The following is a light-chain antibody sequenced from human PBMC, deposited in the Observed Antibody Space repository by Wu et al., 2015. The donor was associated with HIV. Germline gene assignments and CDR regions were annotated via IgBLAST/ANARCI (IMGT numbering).Light chain of an antibody. Sequence: EILLTQSPATLSLSPGERATLSCRASQSVSNLLAWYQQKPGQAPRLLIYDASNRATGIPARFSGSGSGTDFTLTISSLETEDFAVYYCQXRRNSPLTFGGGTKGGGQT. J-gene: IGKJ4*01. V-gene: IGKV3-11*01. CDR3: QXRRNSPLT. CDR1: QSVSNL. CDR2: DAS.